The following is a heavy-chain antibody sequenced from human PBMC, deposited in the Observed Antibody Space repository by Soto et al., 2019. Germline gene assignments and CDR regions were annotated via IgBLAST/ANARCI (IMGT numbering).Heavy chain of an antibody. CDR3: ARVRKAVAPDAFDI. Sequence: SETLSLTCTVSGGSISSYYWSWIRQPPGKGLEWIGYIYYSGSTNYNPSLKSRVTISVDTSKNQFSLKLSSVTAADTAVYYCARVRKAVAPDAFDIWGQGTMVTVSS. CDR2: IYYSGST. CDR1: GGSISSYY. J-gene: IGHJ3*02. V-gene: IGHV4-59*01. D-gene: IGHD6-19*01.